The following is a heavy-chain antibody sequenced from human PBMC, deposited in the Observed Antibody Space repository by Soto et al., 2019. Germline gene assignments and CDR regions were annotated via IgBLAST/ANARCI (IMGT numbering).Heavy chain of an antibody. CDR1: GFTFSSYA. CDR3: AKHGAGTRAPQYDY. CDR2: ISGSGGST. V-gene: IGHV3-23*01. J-gene: IGHJ4*02. Sequence: GGSLRLSCAASGFTFSSYAMSWVRQAPGKGLEWVSAISGSGGSTYYADSVKGRFTISRDNSKSTLYLQMNSLRAEDTAVYYCAKHGAGTRAPQYDYWGQGTLVTVSS. D-gene: IGHD1-1*01.